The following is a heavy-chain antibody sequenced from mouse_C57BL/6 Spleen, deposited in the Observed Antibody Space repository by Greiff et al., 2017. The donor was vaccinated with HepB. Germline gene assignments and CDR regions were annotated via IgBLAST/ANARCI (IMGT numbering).Heavy chain of an antibody. V-gene: IGHV1-59*01. CDR2: IDPSDSYT. CDR3: AGGFPYAMDY. Sequence: QVQLQQPGAELVRPGTSVKLSCKASGYTFTSYWMHWVKQRPGQGLEWIGVIDPSDSYTNYNQKFKGKATLTVDTSSSTAYMQLSSLTSEDSAVYYCAGGFPYAMDYWGQGTSVTVSS. CDR1: GYTFTSYW. J-gene: IGHJ4*01.